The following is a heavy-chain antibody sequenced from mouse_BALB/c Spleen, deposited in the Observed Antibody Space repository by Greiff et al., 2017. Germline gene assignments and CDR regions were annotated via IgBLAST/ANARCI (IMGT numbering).Heavy chain of an antibody. CDR3: TRVGDAMDY. D-gene: IGHD3-3*01. Sequence: EVMLVESGGGLVKPGGSLKLSCAASGFTFSSYTMSWVRQTPEKRLEWVATISSGGSYTYYPDSVKGRFTISRDNAKNTLYLQMSSLKSEDTAMYYCTRVGDAMDYWGQGTSVTVSS. CDR2: ISSGGSYT. CDR1: GFTFSSYT. V-gene: IGHV5-6-4*01. J-gene: IGHJ4*01.